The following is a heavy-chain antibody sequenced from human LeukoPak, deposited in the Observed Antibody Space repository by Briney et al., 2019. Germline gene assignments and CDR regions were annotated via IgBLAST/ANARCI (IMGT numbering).Heavy chain of an antibody. CDR3: ARGKDPVWGSYRLCPFDY. Sequence: ASVKVSCKASGYTFTSYGISWVRQAPGQGLEWMGWISAYNGNTNYAQKLQGRVTMTTDTSTSTAYMELSRLRSDDTAVYYCARGKDPVWGSYRLCPFDYWGQGTLVTVSS. J-gene: IGHJ4*02. V-gene: IGHV1-18*01. D-gene: IGHD3-16*02. CDR1: GYTFTSYG. CDR2: ISAYNGNT.